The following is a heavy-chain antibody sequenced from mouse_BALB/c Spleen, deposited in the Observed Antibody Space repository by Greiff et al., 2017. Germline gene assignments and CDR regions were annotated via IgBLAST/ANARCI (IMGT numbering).Heavy chain of an antibody. CDR1: GYSITSGYY. CDR2: ISYDGSN. J-gene: IGHJ4*01. Sequence: EVKLQESGPGLVKPSQSLSLTCSVTGYSITSGYYWNWIRQFPGNKLEWMGYISYDGSNNYNPSLKNRISITRDTSKNQFFLKLNSVTTEDTATYYCAGYGYAMDYWGQGTSVTVSS. D-gene: IGHD2-14*01. V-gene: IGHV3-6*02. CDR3: AGYGYAMDY.